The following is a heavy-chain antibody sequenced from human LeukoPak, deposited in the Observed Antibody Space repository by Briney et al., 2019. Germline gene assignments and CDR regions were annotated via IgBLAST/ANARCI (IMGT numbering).Heavy chain of an antibody. Sequence: GASVKVSCKASGYTFTGYYMHWVRQAPGQGLEWMGRINPNSGGTNYAQKFQGRATMTRDTSISTAYMELSRLRSDDTAVYYCARVGALRIQLWLPYWGQGTLVTVSS. CDR1: GYTFTGYY. D-gene: IGHD5-18*01. V-gene: IGHV1-2*06. CDR2: INPNSGGT. J-gene: IGHJ4*02. CDR3: ARVGALRIQLWLPY.